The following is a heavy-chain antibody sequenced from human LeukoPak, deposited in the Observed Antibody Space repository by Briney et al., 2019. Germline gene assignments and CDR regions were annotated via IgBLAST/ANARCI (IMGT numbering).Heavy chain of an antibody. CDR1: GGSSSGYY. V-gene: IGHV4-34*01. CDR3: ARGRTRRHYYDSSGYYAGCPPFDY. J-gene: IGHJ4*02. D-gene: IGHD3-22*01. CDR2: INHSGST. Sequence: SETLSLTCAVYGGSSSGYYWSWIRQPPGKGLEWIGEINHSGSTNYNPSLKSRVTISVDTSKNQFSLKLSSVTAADTAVYYCARGRTRRHYYDSSGYYAGCPPFDYWGQGTLVTVSS.